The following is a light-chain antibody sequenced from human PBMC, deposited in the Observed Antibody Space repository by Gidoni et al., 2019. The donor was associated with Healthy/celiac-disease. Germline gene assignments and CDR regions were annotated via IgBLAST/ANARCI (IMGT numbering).Light chain of an antibody. J-gene: IGKJ5*01. CDR2: GAS. V-gene: IGKV3-20*01. CDR1: SSVSSSY. Sequence: ELVLTQSPGPLSLSPGERATLSCRARSSVSSSYLAWYQQKPGQAPRLLIYGASSRATGIPARFSVSGSVTDFTLTISRLEPEDFAVYYCQQYGSSPPLTFGQGTRLEIK. CDR3: QQYGSSPPLT.